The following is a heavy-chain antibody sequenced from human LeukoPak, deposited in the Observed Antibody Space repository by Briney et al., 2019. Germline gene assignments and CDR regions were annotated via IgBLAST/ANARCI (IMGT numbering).Heavy chain of an antibody. J-gene: IGHJ3*02. V-gene: IGHV4-4*02. Sequence: SETLSLTCAVSGGSISSSNWWSWVRQPPGKGLEWIGEIYHSGSTNYNPSLKSRVTISVDKSKNQFSLKLSSVTAADTAVYYCARLRFLEWFSPIDAFDIWGQGTMVTVSS. CDR1: GGSISSSNW. CDR3: ARLRFLEWFSPIDAFDI. CDR2: IYHSGST. D-gene: IGHD3-3*01.